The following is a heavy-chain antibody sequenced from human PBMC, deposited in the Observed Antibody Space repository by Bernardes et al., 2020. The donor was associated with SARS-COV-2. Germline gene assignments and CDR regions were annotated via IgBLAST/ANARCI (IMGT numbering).Heavy chain of an antibody. CDR1: GFSFAGSP. CDR2: IKPKVNNYAT. D-gene: IGHD3-10*01. V-gene: IGHV3-73*01. J-gene: IGHJ3*01. Sequence: GGSLRLCCAGSGFSFAGSPIHWVRQASGKGLEWVGRIKPKVNNYATEYATSVRGRCLITRDDSKTTAFLQMNGLTADDTGVYYCARALGLARGIDDAFDLWGRGTMVTVSS. CDR3: ARALGLARGIDDAFDL.